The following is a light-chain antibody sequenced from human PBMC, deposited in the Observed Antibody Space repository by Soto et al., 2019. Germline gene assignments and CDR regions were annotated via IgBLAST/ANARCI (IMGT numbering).Light chain of an antibody. CDR3: ESWDSNTRV. CDR2: LEGSGSY. J-gene: IGLJ2*01. Sequence: QLVLTQSSSASASLGSSVKLTCTLSSGHSSYIIACHHQQPGKAPRYLMKLEGSGSYNKGSGVPDRFSGSSSGADRYLTISNLQFEDEANYYCESWDSNTRVFGGGTKVTVL. CDR1: SGHSSYI. V-gene: IGLV4-60*02.